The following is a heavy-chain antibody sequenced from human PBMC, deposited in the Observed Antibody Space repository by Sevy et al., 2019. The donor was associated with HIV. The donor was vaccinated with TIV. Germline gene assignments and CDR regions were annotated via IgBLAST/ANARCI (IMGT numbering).Heavy chain of an antibody. V-gene: IGHV3-30*04. CDR3: ARPRFLEWLSSAAFDI. J-gene: IGHJ3*02. D-gene: IGHD3-3*01. Sequence: GESLKISCTASGFVFSSYAMHWVRQAPGKGLEWVAFIAYDGSNKNYADSVKGRFTLSRDNSKNTLYLQMNSLGAGDTAVYYCARPRFLEWLSSAAFDIWGQGTMVTVSS. CDR1: GFVFSSYA. CDR2: IAYDGSNK.